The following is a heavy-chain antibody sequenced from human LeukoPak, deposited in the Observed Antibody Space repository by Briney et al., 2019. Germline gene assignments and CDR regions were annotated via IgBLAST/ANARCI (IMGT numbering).Heavy chain of an antibody. CDR3: AREKGLATYGSGSYRNYYYYMDV. D-gene: IGHD3-10*01. Sequence: PSETLSLTCTVSGGSISSYYWSWIRQPAGKGLEWIGRIYTSGSTNYNPSLKSRVTMSVDTSKNQLSLKLSSVTAADTAVYYCAREKGLATYGSGSYRNYYYYMDVWGKGTTVTISS. CDR2: IYTSGST. V-gene: IGHV4-4*07. J-gene: IGHJ6*03. CDR1: GGSISSYY.